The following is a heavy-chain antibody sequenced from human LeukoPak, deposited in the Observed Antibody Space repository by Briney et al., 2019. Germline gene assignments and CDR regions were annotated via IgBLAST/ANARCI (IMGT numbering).Heavy chain of an antibody. CDR2: ISAYNGNT. CDR1: GYTFTSYG. J-gene: IGHJ4*02. Sequence: GASVKVSCKASGYTFTSYGISWVRQAPGQGLEWMGWISAYNGNTNYAQKLQGRVTMTTDTSTSTAYMELRSLRSDDTAVYYCGLGYCSGGSCYGFDYWGQGTLVTVSS. D-gene: IGHD2-15*01. V-gene: IGHV1-18*01. CDR3: GLGYCSGGSCYGFDY.